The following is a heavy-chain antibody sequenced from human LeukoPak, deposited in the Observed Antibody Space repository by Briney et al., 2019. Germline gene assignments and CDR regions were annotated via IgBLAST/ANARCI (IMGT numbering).Heavy chain of an antibody. CDR2: INPSGGST. CDR1: GYTFTSYY. J-gene: IGHJ4*02. V-gene: IGHV1-46*01. D-gene: IGHD6-19*01. CDR3: ARVGAVAEVDY. Sequence: GASVKVSCKASGYTFTSYYMHWVRQAPGQGLEWMGIINPSGGSTSYAQKFQGRVTMTRDTSASTAYMELSSLTSEDTGVYYCARVGAVAEVDYWGQGTLVTVSS.